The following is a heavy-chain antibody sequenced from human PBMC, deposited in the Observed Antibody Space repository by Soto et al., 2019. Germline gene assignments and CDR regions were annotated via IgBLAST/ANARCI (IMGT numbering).Heavy chain of an antibody. D-gene: IGHD3-10*01. CDR3: ARVIRGAYYNSPLDT. J-gene: IGHJ5*02. CDR1: GYTFTGYF. V-gene: IGHV1-2*02. Sequence: QVRLLQSGAEVKKPGASVKVSCKASGYTFTGYFMHWVRQAPGQGLEWMGWINPYSGGADYAQSFQGRVTMTRDPSISTVYMELSRLRFDDTAVYYCARVIRGAYYNSPLDTWGQGTVVTVSS. CDR2: INPYSGGA.